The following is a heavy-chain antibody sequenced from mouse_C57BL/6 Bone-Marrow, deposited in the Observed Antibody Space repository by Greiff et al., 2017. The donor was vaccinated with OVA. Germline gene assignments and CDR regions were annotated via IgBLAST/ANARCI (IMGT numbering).Heavy chain of an antibody. CDR3: ARHYGTLDWYFDV. D-gene: IGHD1-1*01. Sequence: QVQLQQPGAELVKPGASVKLSCKASGYTFTSYWMHWVKQRPGQGLEWIGMIHPNSGSTNYNEKFKSKATLTVDKSSSTAYMQLSILTSEDSAVYYCARHYGTLDWYFDVWGTGTTVTVSS. J-gene: IGHJ1*03. V-gene: IGHV1-64*01. CDR2: IHPNSGST. CDR1: GYTFTSYW.